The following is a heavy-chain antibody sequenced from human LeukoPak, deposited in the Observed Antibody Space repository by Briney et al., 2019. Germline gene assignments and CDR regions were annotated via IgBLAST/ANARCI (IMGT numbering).Heavy chain of an antibody. D-gene: IGHD1-26*01. CDR3: ASGGSYSDYYCYMDV. CDR1: GYTFTGYY. Sequence: ASVKVSCKASGYTFTGYYMHWVRQAPGQGLEWMGWINPNSGGTNYAQKFQGRVTMTRDTSISTAYMELSRLRSDDTAVYYCASGGSYSDYYCYMDVWGKGTTVTVSS. V-gene: IGHV1-2*02. J-gene: IGHJ6*03. CDR2: INPNSGGT.